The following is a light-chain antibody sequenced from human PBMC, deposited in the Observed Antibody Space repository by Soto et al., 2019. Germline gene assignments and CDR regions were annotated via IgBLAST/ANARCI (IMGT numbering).Light chain of an antibody. CDR2: DAS. CDR3: QQYNNWPALT. V-gene: IGKV3-15*01. J-gene: IGKJ4*01. Sequence: IVMTQSPATLSVSPGARATLSCRASQSVSSSLPWYQQIPVQAPRLPIYDASTRATVIPARFGGSGSGTEFTLSSSSLQSEGFEGYYCQQYNNWPALTFGGGTKVELK. CDR1: QSVSSS.